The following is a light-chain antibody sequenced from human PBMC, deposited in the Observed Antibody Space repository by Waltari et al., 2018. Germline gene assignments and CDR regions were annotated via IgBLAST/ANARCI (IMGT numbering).Light chain of an antibody. CDR3: QQYYTTPH. J-gene: IGKJ5*01. CDR1: QSVLYSSNDRNY. CDR2: WAS. Sequence: DIVMTKSPDSLAVSLGARASINCKSSQSVLYSSNDRNYLAWYQQKPGQPPKLLIYWASTREAGVPDRFSGSGSGTDFTLTISSLQAEDVAVYYCQQYYTTPHFGQGTRLEIK. V-gene: IGKV4-1*01.